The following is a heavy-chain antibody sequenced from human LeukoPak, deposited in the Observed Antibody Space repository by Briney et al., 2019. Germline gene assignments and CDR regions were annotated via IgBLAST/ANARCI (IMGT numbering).Heavy chain of an antibody. V-gene: IGHV3-48*04. CDR3: ASRSSVPGTGPG. CDR1: GFTFSSYS. J-gene: IGHJ4*02. D-gene: IGHD6-13*01. Sequence: PGGSLRLSCAASGFTFSSYSMNWVRQAPGKGLEWVSYISSSTTTIYYTDSVKGRFTISRDNAKNSLYLQMNSLRAEDTAVYYCASRSSVPGTGPGWGQGTLVTVSS. CDR2: ISSSTTTI.